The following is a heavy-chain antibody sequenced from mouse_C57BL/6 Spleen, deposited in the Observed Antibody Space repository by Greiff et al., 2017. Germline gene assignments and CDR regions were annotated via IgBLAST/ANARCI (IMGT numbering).Heavy chain of an antibody. J-gene: IGHJ3*01. CDR3: ASLYGDDEFAY. V-gene: IGHV2-6*01. D-gene: IGHD2-2*01. Sequence: QVQLKESGPGLVAPSQSLSITCTVSGFSLTSYGVDWVRQSPGKGLEWLGVIWGVGSTNYNSALKSRLSISKDNSKSQVFLKMNSLQTDDTVIYYCASLYGDDEFAYWGQGALGTVAA. CDR1: GFSLTSYG. CDR2: IWGVGST.